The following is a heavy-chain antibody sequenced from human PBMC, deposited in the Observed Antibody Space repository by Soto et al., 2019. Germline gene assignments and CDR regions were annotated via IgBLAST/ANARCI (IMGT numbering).Heavy chain of an antibody. V-gene: IGHV5-10-1*01. Sequence: GESLKISCKGSGYSFTSYWNSWGRQVPGKGLEWMGSIDPSDSYTNYSPSFQGHVTSSADKSISTAYLQWSSLKASDTAMYYCARHITEDGFDIWGQGTMVTVSS. D-gene: IGHD1-20*01. J-gene: IGHJ3*02. CDR2: IDPSDSYT. CDR1: GYSFTSYW. CDR3: ARHITEDGFDI.